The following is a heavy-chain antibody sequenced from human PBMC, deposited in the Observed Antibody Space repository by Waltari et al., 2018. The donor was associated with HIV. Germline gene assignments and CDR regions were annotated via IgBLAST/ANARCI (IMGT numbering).Heavy chain of an antibody. CDR2: VDPEDGET. V-gene: IGHV1-69-2*01. CDR1: GYTFTDYY. Sequence: EVQLVQSGAEVKKPGATVKISCKVSGYTFTDYYMHWVQQAPGKGLEWMVIVDPEDGETIDAEKFQGRVTITADTSTDTAYMELSSLRSEDTAVYYCARAPRGSSNDAFDIWGQGTMVTVSS. J-gene: IGHJ3*02. CDR3: ARAPRGSSNDAFDI. D-gene: IGHD1-26*01.